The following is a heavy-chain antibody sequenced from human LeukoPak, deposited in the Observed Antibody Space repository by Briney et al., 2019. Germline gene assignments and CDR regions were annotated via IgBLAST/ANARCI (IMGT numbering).Heavy chain of an antibody. Sequence: SETLSLTCAVYGGSFSGYYWSWIRQPPGKGLEWIGEINHSGSTNYNPSLKSRVTISVDTSKNQFSLKLSSVTAADTAVYYCAGDYASGSYRFDFWGQGILVTVSS. CDR1: GGSFSGYY. V-gene: IGHV4-34*01. J-gene: IGHJ4*02. CDR3: AGDYASGSYRFDF. D-gene: IGHD3-10*01. CDR2: INHSGST.